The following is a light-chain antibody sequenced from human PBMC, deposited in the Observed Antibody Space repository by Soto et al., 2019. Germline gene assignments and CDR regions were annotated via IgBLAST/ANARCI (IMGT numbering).Light chain of an antibody. CDR3: KSYAGSNTYV. J-gene: IGLJ1*01. Sequence: QSVLTHPPSSTGAPGQSVTLSCPGTKSDIVVYDFVSWYQHHPGKAPRLIIYEVVQRPSGVPDRFSGSKSGNTASLTVSGLQAADEADYFCKSYAGSNTYVFRSGNKVTV. CDR1: KSDIVVYDF. CDR2: EVV. V-gene: IGLV2-8*01.